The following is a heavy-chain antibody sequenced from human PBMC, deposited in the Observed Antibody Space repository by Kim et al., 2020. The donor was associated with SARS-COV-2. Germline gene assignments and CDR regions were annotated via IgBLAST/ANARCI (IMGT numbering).Heavy chain of an antibody. CDR2: IDQSGST. CDR1: GYSISSGYY. V-gene: IGHV4-38-2*02. J-gene: IGHJ6*02. D-gene: IGHD4-4*01. CDR3: TRGLQSDYYYYGMDV. Sequence: SETLSLTCTVSGYSISSGYYWGWVRQSPGKGLEWIASIDQSGSTYYNPSLRSRVTISVDTSRNQFSLKVRSVTAADTAMYYCTRGLQSDYYYYGMDVWGQGTTVTVSS.